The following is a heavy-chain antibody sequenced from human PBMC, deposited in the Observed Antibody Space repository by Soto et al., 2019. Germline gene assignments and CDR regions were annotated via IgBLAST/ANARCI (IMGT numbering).Heavy chain of an antibody. CDR2: VSYDGGTK. Sequence: GGSLRLSCAASGFTLSSHGMQWVRQAPGKGLEWVAVVSYDGGTKYYADSVKGRFNISRDNSKNTLYLQMNSLRAEDTAVYYCVKEFGVAGSSYESFFDYWGQGTLVTVSS. V-gene: IGHV3-30*18. D-gene: IGHD5-18*01. J-gene: IGHJ4*02. CDR3: VKEFGVAGSSYESFFDY. CDR1: GFTLSSHG.